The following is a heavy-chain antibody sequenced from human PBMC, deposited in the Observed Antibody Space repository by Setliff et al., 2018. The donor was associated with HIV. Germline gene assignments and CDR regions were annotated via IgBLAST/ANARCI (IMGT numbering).Heavy chain of an antibody. CDR2: MSPNSGNT. V-gene: IGHV1-8*02. CDR1: GYTFSSYD. Sequence: GASVKVSCKASGYTFSSYDINWVRQATGQGLEWMGWMSPNSGNTGYAQKFQGRVTMTRDTSISTAYMELNNLKFEDTAVYYCARARRDSYDRGRRNHYYIDVWGKGTTVTVSS. D-gene: IGHD3-22*01. CDR3: ARARRDSYDRGRRNHYYIDV. J-gene: IGHJ6*03.